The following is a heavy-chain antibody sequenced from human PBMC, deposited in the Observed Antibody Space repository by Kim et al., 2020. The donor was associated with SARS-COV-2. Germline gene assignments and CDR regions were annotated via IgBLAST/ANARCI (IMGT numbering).Heavy chain of an antibody. CDR3: VRALGDGDYYGMDV. CDR2: ISYDGSNK. J-gene: IGHJ6*02. CDR1: GFTFSSYA. Sequence: GGSLRLSCAASGFTFSSYAMHWVRQAPGKGLEWVAVISYDGSNKYYADSVKGRFTISRDNSKNTLYLQMNSLRAEDTAVYYCVRALGDGDYYGMDVWGQGTPVTVSS. D-gene: IGHD3-10*01. V-gene: IGHV3-30-3*01.